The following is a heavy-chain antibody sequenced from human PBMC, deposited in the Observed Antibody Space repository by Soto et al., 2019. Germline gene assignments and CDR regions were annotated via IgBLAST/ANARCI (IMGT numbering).Heavy chain of an antibody. CDR2: IYSGGRT. CDR3: ARDLRYSYGYYYYGMDV. Sequence: EVQLVETGGGLIQPGGSLRLSCAASGFTVSSNYMSWVRQAPGQGLEWVSVIYSGGRTYYADSVKGRFTISRDNSKNTLYLEMTSRRAEDTVVYYCARDLRYSYGYYYYGMDVWGPGTTVTVSS. V-gene: IGHV3-53*02. D-gene: IGHD5-18*01. J-gene: IGHJ6*02. CDR1: GFTVSSNY.